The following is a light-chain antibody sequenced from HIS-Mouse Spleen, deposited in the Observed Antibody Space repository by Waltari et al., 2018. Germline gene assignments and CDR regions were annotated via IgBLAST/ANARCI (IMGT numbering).Light chain of an antibody. CDR2: EDN. J-gene: IGLJ2*01. CDR1: SGSIASNS. V-gene: IGLV6-57*02. Sequence: NFMLTQPHSVSESPGKTVTISCTGSSGSIASNSVQWYQQRPGSAPTTVIYEDNQRPPGVPDRFSGSIDSSSNSASLTISGLKTEDEADYYCQSYDSSNVVFGGGTKLTVL. CDR3: QSYDSSNVV.